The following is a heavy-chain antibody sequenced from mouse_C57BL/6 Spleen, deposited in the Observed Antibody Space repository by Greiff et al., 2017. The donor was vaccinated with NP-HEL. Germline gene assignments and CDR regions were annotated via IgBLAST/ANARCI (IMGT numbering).Heavy chain of an antibody. CDR2: IRLKSDNYAT. D-gene: IGHD2-3*01. CDR3: TGSGYDGYYDWYFDV. V-gene: IGHV6-3*01. J-gene: IGHJ1*03. CDR1: GFTFSNYW. Sequence: EVKLVESGGGLVQPGGSMKLSCVASGFTFSNYWMNWVRQSPEKGLEWVAQIRLKSDNYATHYAVSVKGRFTISRDDSKSSVYLQMNNLRAEDTGIYYCTGSGYDGYYDWYFDVWGTGTTVTVSS.